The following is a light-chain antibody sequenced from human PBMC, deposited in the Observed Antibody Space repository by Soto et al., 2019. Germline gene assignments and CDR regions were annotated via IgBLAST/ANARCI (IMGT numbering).Light chain of an antibody. V-gene: IGKV1-6*01. J-gene: IGKJ1*01. CDR3: LQDHNYPRT. Sequence: AIQMTQSPSSLSASVGDRVTITCRASQGIRNELGWYQQKPGKAPKALIYGVSNLQSGVPSSFSGSGSGTDFTLTISSLQPEDFAVYYCLQDHNYPRTFGQGTKVEIK. CDR1: QGIRNE. CDR2: GVS.